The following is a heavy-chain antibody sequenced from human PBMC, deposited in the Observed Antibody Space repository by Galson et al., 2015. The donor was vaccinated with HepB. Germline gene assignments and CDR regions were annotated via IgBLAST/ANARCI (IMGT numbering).Heavy chain of an antibody. V-gene: IGHV3-53*01. CDR2: IYSGGST. CDR1: GFTVSSNH. CDR3: ARGGYYYDSSGLDAFDI. Sequence: SLRLSCAASGFTVSSNHMSWVRQAPGKGLEWVSVIYSGGSTYYADSVKGRFTISRDNAKNSLYLQMNSLRAEDTAVYYCARGGYYYDSSGLDAFDIWGQGTLVTVSS. J-gene: IGHJ4*02. D-gene: IGHD3-22*01.